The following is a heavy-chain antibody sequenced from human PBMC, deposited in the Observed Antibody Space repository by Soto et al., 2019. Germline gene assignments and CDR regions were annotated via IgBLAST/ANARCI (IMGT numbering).Heavy chain of an antibody. D-gene: IGHD3-10*01. CDR2: ISAYNGNT. V-gene: IGHV1-18*01. Sequence: ASVKVSCKASGYTFTSYGISWVRQAPGQGLEWMGWISAYNGNTNYAQKLQGRVTMTTDTSTSTAYMELRSLRSDDTAVYYCARVSARGVKVEAFDYWGQGTLVTVSS. CDR1: GYTFTSYG. CDR3: ARVSARGVKVEAFDY. J-gene: IGHJ4*02.